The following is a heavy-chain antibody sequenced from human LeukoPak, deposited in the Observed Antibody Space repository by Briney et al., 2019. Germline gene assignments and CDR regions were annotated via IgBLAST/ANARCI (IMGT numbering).Heavy chain of an antibody. J-gene: IGHJ6*02. V-gene: IGHV3-30-3*02. CDR1: GFTFSSYA. CDR2: ISYDGSNK. CDR3: AKTLYYYYYGMDV. Sequence: GGSLRLSCAASGFTFSSYAMHWVRQAPGKGLEWVAVISYDGSNKYYADSVKGRFTISRDNSKNTLYLQMNSLRAEDTAVYSCAKTLYYYYYGMDVWGQGTTVTVSS.